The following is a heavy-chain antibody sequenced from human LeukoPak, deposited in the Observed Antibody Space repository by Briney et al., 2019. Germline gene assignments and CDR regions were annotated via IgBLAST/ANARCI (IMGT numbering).Heavy chain of an antibody. CDR2: IKSKTDGGTT. V-gene: IGHV3-15*01. D-gene: IGHD3-10*01. CDR3: TAGVRGSLYYYMDV. J-gene: IGHJ6*03. Sequence: GGSLRLSCAASGFTFSDAWMSWVRQAPGKGLEWVGRIKSKTDGGTTDYAAPVKGRFTISRDDSKNTLYLQMNSLKTEDTAVYYCTAGVRGSLYYYMDVWGKGTTVTVSS. CDR1: GFTFSDAW.